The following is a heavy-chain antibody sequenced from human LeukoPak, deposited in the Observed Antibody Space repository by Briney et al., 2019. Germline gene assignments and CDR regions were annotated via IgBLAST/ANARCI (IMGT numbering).Heavy chain of an antibody. D-gene: IGHD1-1*01. CDR1: GFTFSIYS. CDR3: ARGFQLESTDY. CDR2: ISSSSSTI. Sequence: PGGSLRLSCAASGFTFSIYSMNWVRQAPGKGLEWVSYISSSSSTIYYADSVKGRFTISRDNAKNSLYLQMNSLTAEDTAVYYCARGFQLESTDYWDQGTLVTVSS. V-gene: IGHV3-48*01. J-gene: IGHJ4*02.